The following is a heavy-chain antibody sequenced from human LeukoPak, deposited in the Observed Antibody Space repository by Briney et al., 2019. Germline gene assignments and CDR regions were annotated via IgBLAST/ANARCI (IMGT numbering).Heavy chain of an antibody. CDR1: GGSFIGYY. V-gene: IGHV4-34*01. CDR2: INHFGST. Sequence: PSETLSLTCAVYGGSFIGYYWSWIRQPPGKGLEWIGEINHFGSTNYNPSLKSRVTISADTSKNQFSLNLSSVTAADTAVYYCASRKLGNDYWGQGTLVTVSS. D-gene: IGHD7-27*01. J-gene: IGHJ4*02. CDR3: ASRKLGNDY.